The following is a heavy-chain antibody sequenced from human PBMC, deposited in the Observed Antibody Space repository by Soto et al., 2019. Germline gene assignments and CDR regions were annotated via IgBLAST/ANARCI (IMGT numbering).Heavy chain of an antibody. CDR2: IYYSGTT. CDR1: DRSIXSSSYY. J-gene: IGHJ6*03. D-gene: IGHD1-7*01. V-gene: IGHV4-39*01. Sequence: PSETLSLTCTVSDRSIXSSSYYGGWIRQPPGKGLQWIGSIYYSGTTYYNPSLKSRVTIFVDTSKNQFSLKLSSVTAADTAVYYCARLGRTTLRHYHMGVWGKGTTVTVSS. CDR3: ARLGRTTLRHYHMGV.